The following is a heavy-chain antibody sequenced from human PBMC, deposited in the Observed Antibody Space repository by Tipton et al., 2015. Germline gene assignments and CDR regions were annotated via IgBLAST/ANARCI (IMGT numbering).Heavy chain of an antibody. V-gene: IGHV4-38-2*01. J-gene: IGHJ5*02. CDR2: IYHTGST. D-gene: IGHD2-2*01. Sequence: TLSLTCAVSGYSISSAFYWGWIRQPPGKGLEWIATIYHTGSTYYNPSLKSRVTISVGTSKSQFSLRLSSVTAADTAVYYCARGIGHCSNTICSQNGFDPWGQGTLVTVSS. CDR1: GYSISSAFY. CDR3: ARGIGHCSNTICSQNGFDP.